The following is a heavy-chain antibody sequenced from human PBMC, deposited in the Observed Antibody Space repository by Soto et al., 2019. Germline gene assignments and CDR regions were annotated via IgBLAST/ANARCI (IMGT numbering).Heavy chain of an antibody. D-gene: IGHD3-22*01. V-gene: IGHV3-53*01. CDR3: ARDRVESGYPEYFQH. CDR1: GFTFSSYG. J-gene: IGHJ1*01. CDR2: IYSGGST. Sequence: PGGSLILSCVASGFTFSSYGMSWVRQAPGKGLEWVSVIYSGGSTYYADSVKGRFTISRDNSKNTLYLQMNSLRAEDTAVYYCARDRVESGYPEYFQHWGQGTLVTVSS.